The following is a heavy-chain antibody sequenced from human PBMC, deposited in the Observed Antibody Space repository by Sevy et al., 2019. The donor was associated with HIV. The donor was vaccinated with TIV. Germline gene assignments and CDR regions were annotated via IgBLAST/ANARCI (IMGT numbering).Heavy chain of an antibody. J-gene: IGHJ4*02. Sequence: GGSLRLSCAASGFTFSIYAMSWVRQAPGKGLEWVSGISGSGVTTYHADAVRGRFSISRDNSKNTVYLQMNSLRAEDTAVYYCAKWGDHDFRSSYSYFDYWGQGALVTVSS. CDR3: AKWGDHDFRSSYSYFDY. D-gene: IGHD3-3*01. CDR1: GFTFSIYA. CDR2: ISGSGVTT. V-gene: IGHV3-23*01.